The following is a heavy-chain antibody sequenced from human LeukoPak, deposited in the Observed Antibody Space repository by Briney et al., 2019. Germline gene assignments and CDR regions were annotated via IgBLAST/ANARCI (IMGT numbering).Heavy chain of an antibody. CDR2: IYYSGST. J-gene: IGHJ6*03. D-gene: IGHD5-18*01. CDR1: GGSISGYY. Sequence: SETLSLTCTVSGGSISGYYWSWIRQPPGKGLEWIGYIYYSGSTNYNPSLKSRVTISVDTSKNQFSLKLSSVTAADTAVYYCARLHADTTMTPYYYYIYVWGKGTTGTVSS. CDR3: ARLHADTTMTPYYYYIYV. V-gene: IGHV4-59*08.